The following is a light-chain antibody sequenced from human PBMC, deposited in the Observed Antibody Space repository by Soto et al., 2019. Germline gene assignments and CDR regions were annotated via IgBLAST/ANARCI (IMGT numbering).Light chain of an antibody. CDR1: SSDVGGYDY. CDR2: DVN. Sequence: QSALTQPASVSGSPGQSITISCTGTSSDVGGYDYVSLYQQLPGKAPKLLIYDVNNRPSGFSHRFSGSKSGNTASLTISGIQAEDEADYYCSSYTGSSTFVFGTGTKLTVL. V-gene: IGLV2-14*01. CDR3: SSYTGSSTFV. J-gene: IGLJ1*01.